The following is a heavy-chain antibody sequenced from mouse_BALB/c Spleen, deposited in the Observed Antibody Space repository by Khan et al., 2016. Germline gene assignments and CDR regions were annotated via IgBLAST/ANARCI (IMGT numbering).Heavy chain of an antibody. D-gene: IGHD2-3*01. V-gene: IGHV5-17*02. J-gene: IGHJ4*01. CDR1: GFTFSGFG. CDR2: ITSGSTNI. CDR3: GRMGVSYAMDY. Sequence: EVELVESGGDLVQPGGSRKLSCAASGFTFSGFGMHWVRQAPERGLEWVAYITSGSTNIYYADTVKGRFTITRDNPKNTLFLQMSSLRSEDTAKYCCGRMGVSYAMDYWGQGTSVTVSS.